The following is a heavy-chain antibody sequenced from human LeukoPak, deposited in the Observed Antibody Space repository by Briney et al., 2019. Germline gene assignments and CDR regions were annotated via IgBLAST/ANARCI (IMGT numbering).Heavy chain of an antibody. J-gene: IGHJ5*02. D-gene: IGHD6-13*01. CDR2: IRYDGSNK. CDR1: GFTFSSYG. Sequence: PGGSLRLSCAASGFTFSSYGMHWVRQAPGKGLEWVAFIRYDGSNKYYADSVKGRFTISRDNSKNTLYLQMNSLRAEDTAVYYCAKDFSIEGQQLVHWFDPWGQGTLVTVSS. CDR3: AKDFSIEGQQLVHWFDP. V-gene: IGHV3-30*02.